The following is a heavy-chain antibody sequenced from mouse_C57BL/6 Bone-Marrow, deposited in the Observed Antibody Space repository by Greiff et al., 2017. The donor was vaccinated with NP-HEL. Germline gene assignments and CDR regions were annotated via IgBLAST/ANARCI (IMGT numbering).Heavy chain of an antibody. CDR1: GYTFTSYG. J-gene: IGHJ2*01. Sequence: VQLVESGAELARPGASVKLSCKASGYTFTSYGISWVKQRTGQGLEWIGEIYPRSGNTYYNEKFKGKATLTADKSSSTAYMELRSLTSEDSAVYFCARAGYYYGSSYGFDYWGQGTTLTVSS. V-gene: IGHV1-81*01. D-gene: IGHD1-1*01. CDR2: IYPRSGNT. CDR3: ARAGYYYGSSYGFDY.